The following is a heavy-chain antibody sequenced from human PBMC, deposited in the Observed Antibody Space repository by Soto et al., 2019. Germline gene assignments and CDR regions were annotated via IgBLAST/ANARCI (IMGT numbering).Heavy chain of an antibody. V-gene: IGHV4-59*08. J-gene: IGHJ5*02. CDR2: IYYSGNT. D-gene: IGHD2-2*01. CDR1: GGSISSYY. Sequence: SETLSLTCTVSGGSISSYYWNWIRQPPGKGLEWIGYIYYSGNTNYNTSLKSRDTISVDTTKNHFSLKMNSVTAADTSLYYCARRTVICSSTRCHNWFDPWGQGTLVTVSS. CDR3: ARRTVICSSTRCHNWFDP.